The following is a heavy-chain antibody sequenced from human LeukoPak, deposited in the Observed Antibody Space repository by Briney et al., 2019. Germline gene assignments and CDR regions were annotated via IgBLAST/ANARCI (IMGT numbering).Heavy chain of an antibody. CDR3: ARVGGSNHYYYGMDV. CDR1: GGSISSYY. CDR2: IYYSGST. J-gene: IGHJ6*02. V-gene: IGHV4-59*01. Sequence: TSSETLSLTCTVSGGSISSYYWSWIWQPPGKGLEWIGYIYYSGSTNYNPSLKSRVTISVDTSKNQFSLKLSSVTSADTAVYYCARVGGSNHYYYGMDVWGQGTTVTVSS. D-gene: IGHD1-26*01.